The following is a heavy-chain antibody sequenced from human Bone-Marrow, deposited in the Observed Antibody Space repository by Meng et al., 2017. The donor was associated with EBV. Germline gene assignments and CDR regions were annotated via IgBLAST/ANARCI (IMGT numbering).Heavy chain of an antibody. CDR1: GFTFSSYS. Sequence: EVQLVESGGXLVNPGXCLGLSRVASGFTFSSYSMNWVRQAPGKGLEWVSSISSSSSYIYYADSLKGRFTISRDNAKNSLSLQMNSLRAEDTAVYYCARVPGDYWGQGTLVTVSS. CDR2: ISSSSSYI. J-gene: IGHJ4*02. CDR3: ARVPGDY. V-gene: IGHV3-21*01.